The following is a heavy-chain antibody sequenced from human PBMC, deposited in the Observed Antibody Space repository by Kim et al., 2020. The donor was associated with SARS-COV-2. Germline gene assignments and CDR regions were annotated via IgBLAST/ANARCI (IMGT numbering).Heavy chain of an antibody. V-gene: IGHV4-39*07. Sequence: SETLSLTCTVSGGSISSSSYYWGWIRQPPGKGLEWIGSIYYSGSTYYNPSLKSRVTISVDTSKNQLSLKLSSVTAADTAVYYCARWAMVRGVVDIWGQGTMVTVSS. CDR3: ARWAMVRGVVDI. J-gene: IGHJ3*02. CDR2: IYYSGST. D-gene: IGHD3-10*01. CDR1: GGSISSSSYY.